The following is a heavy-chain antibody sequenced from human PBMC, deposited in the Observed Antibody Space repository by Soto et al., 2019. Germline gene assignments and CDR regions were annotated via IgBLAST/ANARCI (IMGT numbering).Heavy chain of an antibody. CDR1: GFSLTTNGVG. D-gene: IGHD2-15*01. CDR2: IYWDNDK. V-gene: IGHV2-5*02. Sequence: QITLKESGPTLVKPTQTLTLTCTFSGFSLTTNGVGVGWIRQPPGKALECLALIYWDNDKRYSPSLKSRLSVTKATSKNQVVLNMPNMDPGDSGTYYCAHRLCDSSCYWEVGFFDHWGQGALVTVSS. J-gene: IGHJ4*02. CDR3: AHRLCDSSCYWEVGFFDH.